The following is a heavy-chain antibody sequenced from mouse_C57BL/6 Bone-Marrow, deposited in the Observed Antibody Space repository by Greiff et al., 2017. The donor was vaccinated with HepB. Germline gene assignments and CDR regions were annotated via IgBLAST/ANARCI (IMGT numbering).Heavy chain of an antibody. D-gene: IGHD2-4*01. V-gene: IGHV1-54*01. Sequence: QVQLKQSGAELVRPGTSVKVSCKASGYAFTNYLIEWVKQRPGQGLEWIGVINPGSGGTNYNEKFKGKATLTADKSSSTAYMRLSSLTSEDSAVYFCARSGGDYDLYYFDYWGQGTTLTVSS. CDR2: INPGSGGT. CDR3: ARSGGDYDLYYFDY. J-gene: IGHJ2*01. CDR1: GYAFTNYL.